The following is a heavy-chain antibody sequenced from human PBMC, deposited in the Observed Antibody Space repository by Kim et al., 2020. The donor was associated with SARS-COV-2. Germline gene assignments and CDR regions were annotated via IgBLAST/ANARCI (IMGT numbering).Heavy chain of an antibody. CDR3: AKDIITPYSDSTGYHVYYYYGMDV. J-gene: IGHJ6*02. Sequence: GGSLRLSCAASGFTFDDFAMHWVRQAPGKGLEWVSLISGDGVSTYYAHSVKGRFTISRDNSKNSLFLQMNSLRPEDTALYYCAKDIITPYSDSTGYHVYYYYGMDVWGQGTTVTVSS. V-gene: IGHV3-43*02. CDR1: GFTFDDFA. CDR2: ISGDGVST. D-gene: IGHD3-22*01.